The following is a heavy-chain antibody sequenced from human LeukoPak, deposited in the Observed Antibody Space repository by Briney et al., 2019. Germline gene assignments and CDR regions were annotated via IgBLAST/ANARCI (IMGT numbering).Heavy chain of an antibody. CDR1: GITFSRCG. CDR2: ISDDGSNK. V-gene: IGHV3-30*18. CDR3: AKDRSTYYYYFYGMDV. Sequence: GGSLRLSCAASGITFSRCGMHWVRQAPGKGLEWVAVISDDGSNKYYADSVKGRFTISRDNSKDTLYLQMNSLRDEDTAVYYCAKDRSTYYYYFYGMDVWGQGTTVTVS. J-gene: IGHJ6*02.